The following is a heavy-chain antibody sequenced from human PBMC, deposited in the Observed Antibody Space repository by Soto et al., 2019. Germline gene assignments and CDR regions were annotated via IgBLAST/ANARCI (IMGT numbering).Heavy chain of an antibody. Sequence: EASVKVSCNASGYTFTNYGISWARQAPGQGLEWMGWISAYNGNTKYAQKLQGRVTMTTDTSTSTAYMELRSLRSDDTAVYYCARGVGSGSYYNQYNWFDPWGQGT. V-gene: IGHV1-18*01. CDR1: GYTFTNYG. D-gene: IGHD3-10*01. CDR3: ARGVGSGSYYNQYNWFDP. CDR2: ISAYNGNT. J-gene: IGHJ5*02.